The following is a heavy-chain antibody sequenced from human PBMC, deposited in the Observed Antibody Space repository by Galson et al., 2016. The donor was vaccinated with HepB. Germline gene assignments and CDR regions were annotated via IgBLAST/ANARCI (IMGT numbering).Heavy chain of an antibody. CDR3: AKLEGQLTDDDY. Sequence: SVKVSCKASGGTFNNYGISWVRQAPGQGLEWLGAIKPTVGTTKYGKKFQGRVSITADESTLTANLEMSSLTTEDTAGYYCAKLEGQLTDDDYWGQGTLVTVSS. CDR1: GGTFNNYG. J-gene: IGHJ4*02. CDR2: IKPTVGTT. V-gene: IGHV1-69*13. D-gene: IGHD1-1*01.